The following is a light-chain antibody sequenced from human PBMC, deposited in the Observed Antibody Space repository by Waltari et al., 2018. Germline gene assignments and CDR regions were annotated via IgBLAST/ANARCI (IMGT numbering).Light chain of an antibody. J-gene: IGLJ2*01. Sequence: QSVLTQPPSASGPPGQRVTISCSGSSSNIGSNTVNWYQQLPGTAPKLLIYSNNQRPSGVPDRFSGSKSGTTASLAISGLQSEDEADYYCAAWDDSLGVVFGGGTKLTVL. CDR3: AAWDDSLGVV. CDR1: SSNIGSNT. V-gene: IGLV1-44*01. CDR2: SNN.